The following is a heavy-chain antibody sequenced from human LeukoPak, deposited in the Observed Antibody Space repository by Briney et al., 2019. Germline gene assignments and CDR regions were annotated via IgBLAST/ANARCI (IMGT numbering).Heavy chain of an antibody. CDR1: GFTFDDYG. J-gene: IGHJ4*02. CDR3: ARDPYGSGSYFY. D-gene: IGHD3-10*01. CDR2: INWKGGST. Sequence: GGSLRLSCAASGFTFDDYGMSWVRQAPGKGLGWVSGINWKGGSTGYADSVKGRFTISRDNAKNSLYLQMNSLRAEDTALYYCARDPYGSGSYFYWGQGTLVTVSS. V-gene: IGHV3-20*04.